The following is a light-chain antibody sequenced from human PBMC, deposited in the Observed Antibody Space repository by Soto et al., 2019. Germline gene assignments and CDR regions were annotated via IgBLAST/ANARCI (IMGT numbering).Light chain of an antibody. Sequence: DIQMTQSPSSLSASVGDRVTITCRASQFLSNYLNWYQQKPGQAPKLVIYAASNLQSGVPSRFSSSGSGTDFTLTISNLQPEDFATYYCQQIYGNPRTVGQGTKVEIK. CDR1: QFLSNY. CDR3: QQIYGNPRT. V-gene: IGKV1-39*01. CDR2: AAS. J-gene: IGKJ1*01.